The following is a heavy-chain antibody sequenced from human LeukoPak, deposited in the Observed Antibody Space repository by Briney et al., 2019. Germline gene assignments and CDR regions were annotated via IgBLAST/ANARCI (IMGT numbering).Heavy chain of an antibody. J-gene: IGHJ4*02. CDR1: GYTFTSYY. D-gene: IGHD1-14*01. CDR2: INPSGGST. Sequence: ASVEVSCKASGYTFTSYYMHWVRQAPGQGLEWMGIINPSGGSTSYAQKFQGRVTMTRDTSTSTVYMELSSLRSEDTAVYYCARVANKRTLDYWGQGTLVTVSS. V-gene: IGHV1-46*01. CDR3: ARVANKRTLDY.